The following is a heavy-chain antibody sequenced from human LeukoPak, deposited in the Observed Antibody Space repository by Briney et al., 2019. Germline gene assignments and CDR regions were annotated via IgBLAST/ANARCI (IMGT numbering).Heavy chain of an antibody. CDR3: ARDRRYYGSGSFPPDY. CDR1: GFTFSSYA. V-gene: IGHV3-30-3*01. D-gene: IGHD3-10*01. J-gene: IGHJ4*02. Sequence: GRSLRLSCAASGFTFSSYAMHWVRQAPGKGLEWVAVISYDGSNKYYADSVKGRFTISRDNSKNTLYLQMNSLRAEDTAVYYCARDRRYYGSGSFPPDYWGQGTLVTVSS. CDR2: ISYDGSNK.